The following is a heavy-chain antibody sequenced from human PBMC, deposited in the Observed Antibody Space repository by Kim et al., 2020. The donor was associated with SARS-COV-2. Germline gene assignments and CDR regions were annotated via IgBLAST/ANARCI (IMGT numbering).Heavy chain of an antibody. Sequence: YADSVKGRFTISRDNSKNTLYLEMNRLRAEDTAVYYCAKGFVAATPGFDYWGQGTLVTVSS. V-gene: IGHV3-30*02. J-gene: IGHJ4*02. CDR3: AKGFVAATPGFDY. D-gene: IGHD2-15*01.